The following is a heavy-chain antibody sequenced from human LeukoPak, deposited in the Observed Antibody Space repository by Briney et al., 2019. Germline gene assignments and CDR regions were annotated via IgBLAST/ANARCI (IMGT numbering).Heavy chain of an antibody. CDR3: ARELIVATRAGFDY. Sequence: GGSLRLSCAVSGFTFSSYAMHWVRQAPGKGLEWVANIKQDGSEKYYVDSVKGRFTISRDNAKNSLYLQMNSLRAEDTAVYYCARELIVATRAGFDYWGQGTLVTVSS. CDR2: IKQDGSEK. J-gene: IGHJ4*02. V-gene: IGHV3-7*01. CDR1: GFTFSSYA. D-gene: IGHD5-12*01.